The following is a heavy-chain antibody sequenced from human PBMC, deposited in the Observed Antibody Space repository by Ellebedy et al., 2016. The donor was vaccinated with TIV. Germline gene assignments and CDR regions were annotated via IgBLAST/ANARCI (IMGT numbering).Heavy chain of an antibody. V-gene: IGHV3-66*01. D-gene: IGHD3-10*01. J-gene: IGHJ3*02. CDR1: GFTVSSNY. CDR3: ARDQPGPYYGSGGGDI. Sequence: GESLKISXAASGFTVSSNYMSWVRQAPGKGLEWVSVIYSGGSTYYADSVKGRFTISRDNSKNTLYLQMNSLRAEDTAVYYCARDQPGPYYGSGGGDIWGQGTMVTVSS. CDR2: IYSGGST.